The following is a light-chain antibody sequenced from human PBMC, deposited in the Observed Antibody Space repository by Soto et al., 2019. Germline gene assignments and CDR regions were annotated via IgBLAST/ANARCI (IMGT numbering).Light chain of an antibody. CDR1: EDIDTS. Sequence: DIQMTQSPSTLSVSLGDRITITCRASEDIDTSLAWFQQRPGKAPKVLIAGASGLMNGVPSTFSGSGSGTEFALTISSVQPDDCATYFCQHYDTFSWTFGQGTKVEMK. V-gene: IGKV1-5*01. J-gene: IGKJ1*01. CDR3: QHYDTFSWT. CDR2: GAS.